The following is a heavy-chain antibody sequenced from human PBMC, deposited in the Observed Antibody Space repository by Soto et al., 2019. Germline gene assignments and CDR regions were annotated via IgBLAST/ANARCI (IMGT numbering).Heavy chain of an antibody. CDR1: GGSVNSNGYY. CDR2: IYYAGST. V-gene: IGHV4-31*03. D-gene: IGHD3-3*01. Sequence: QVRLQESGPGLVKPSQTLSLTCTVSGGSVNSNGYYWSWIRQHPAKGLEFIGSIYYAGSTYYNPSLESRTTISRDTSKNQVALELTSVTAADTAVYYCARIYDFWSGHGAFDIWGQGSMVTVSS. J-gene: IGHJ3*02. CDR3: ARIYDFWSGHGAFDI.